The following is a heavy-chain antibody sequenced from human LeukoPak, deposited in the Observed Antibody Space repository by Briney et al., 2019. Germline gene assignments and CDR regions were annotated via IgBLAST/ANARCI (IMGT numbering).Heavy chain of an antibody. Sequence: SGGSLRLSCAASGFSFSSFAMTWVGQAPGKGLEWVSSITGGHYATYNTDSVKGRFTISRDNAKNTLYLQMNSLRADDTAIYYCTKDPNGDYIGAFDPWGQGTLVTVSS. D-gene: IGHD4-17*01. CDR2: ITGGHYAT. J-gene: IGHJ5*02. V-gene: IGHV3-23*01. CDR3: TKDPNGDYIGAFDP. CDR1: GFSFSSFA.